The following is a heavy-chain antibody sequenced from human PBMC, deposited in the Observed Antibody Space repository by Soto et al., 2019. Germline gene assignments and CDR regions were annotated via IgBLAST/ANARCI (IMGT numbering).Heavy chain of an antibody. J-gene: IGHJ4*02. D-gene: IGHD3-3*01. CDR1: GYSFTSYW. Sequence: GESLKISCKGSGYSFTSYWISWVRQMPGKGLEWMGRIDPSDSYTNYSPSFQGHVTISADKSISTAYLQWSSLKASDTAMYYCARLPAPDYDFWSGYFDYWGQGTLVTSPQ. CDR3: ARLPAPDYDFWSGYFDY. CDR2: IDPSDSYT. V-gene: IGHV5-10-1*01.